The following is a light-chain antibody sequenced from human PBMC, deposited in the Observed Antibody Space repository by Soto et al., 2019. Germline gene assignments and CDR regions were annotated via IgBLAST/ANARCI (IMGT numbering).Light chain of an antibody. V-gene: IGKV1-39*01. CDR2: GAS. J-gene: IGKJ2*01. Sequence: DIQMTQSPSSLSASVGDRVTITRRAGHSISNYLNWFQQKPGKAPKLLMYGASTLQTGVPSRFSGSGSGTDFTLTISSLQPEDFATYYCQQSYSYPYTFGQGTKLEIK. CDR1: HSISNY. CDR3: QQSYSYPYT.